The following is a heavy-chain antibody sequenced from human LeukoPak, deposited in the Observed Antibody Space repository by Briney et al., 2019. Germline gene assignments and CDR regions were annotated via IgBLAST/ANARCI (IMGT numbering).Heavy chain of an antibody. Sequence: GGSLRLSCAASGFTFSSYSMNWVRQAPGKGLEWVSSISSSSGYIYYADSVKGRFTISRDNAKNSLYLQMNSLRAEDTAVYHCARDPLSSGYYYREYYFDYWGQGTLVTVSS. J-gene: IGHJ4*02. CDR2: ISSSSGYI. V-gene: IGHV3-21*01. CDR3: ARDPLSSGYYYREYYFDY. D-gene: IGHD3-22*01. CDR1: GFTFSSYS.